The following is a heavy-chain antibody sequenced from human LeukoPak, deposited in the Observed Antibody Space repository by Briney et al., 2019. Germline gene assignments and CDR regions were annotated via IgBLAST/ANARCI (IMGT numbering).Heavy chain of an antibody. CDR3: ARRLEYSGSKGVFDY. Sequence: GGSLRLSCAASGFTFNSYAMHWVRQAPGKGLEWVAVISYDGSNKYYADSVKGRFTISRDNSKKTLYLQMNSLRGEDTAVYYCARRLEYSGSKGVFDYWGQGTLVTVSS. CDR1: GFTFNSYA. D-gene: IGHD1-26*01. V-gene: IGHV3-30-3*01. J-gene: IGHJ4*02. CDR2: ISYDGSNK.